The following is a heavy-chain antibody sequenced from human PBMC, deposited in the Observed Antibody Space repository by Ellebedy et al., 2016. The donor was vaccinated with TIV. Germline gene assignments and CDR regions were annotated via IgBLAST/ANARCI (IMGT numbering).Heavy chain of an antibody. D-gene: IGHD2-2*01. CDR2: IWYDGSNK. V-gene: IGHV3-33*01. CDR1: GFSFSSYG. Sequence: GESLKISCAASGFSFSSYGMHWVRQAPGKGLEWVAGIWYDGSNKYSADSLKGRFTISRDNSKNTLYLQMNSLRAEDTAVYYCASGIYGESTSCYGAFDYWGQGTLVTVSS. CDR3: ASGIYGESTSCYGAFDY. J-gene: IGHJ4*02.